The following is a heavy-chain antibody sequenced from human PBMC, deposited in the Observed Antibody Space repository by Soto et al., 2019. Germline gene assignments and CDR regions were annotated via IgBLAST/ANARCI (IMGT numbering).Heavy chain of an antibody. J-gene: IGHJ5*02. Sequence: KVSSKATGITFTRYGINRLRHAPEQGLEWMGWISAYNGNTNYAQKLQGRVTMTTDTSTSTAYMELRSLRSDDTAVYYCARDRVTMIVEAPGISFDPCGQGTQVTVAS. CDR3: ARDRVTMIVEAPGISFDP. D-gene: IGHD3-22*01. V-gene: IGHV1-18*01. CDR2: ISAYNGNT. CDR1: GITFTRYG.